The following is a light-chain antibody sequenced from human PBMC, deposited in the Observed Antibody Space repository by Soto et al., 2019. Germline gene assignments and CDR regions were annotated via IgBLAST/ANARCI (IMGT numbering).Light chain of an antibody. Sequence: DILMTQSPDSLAVSLGERATINCKSSQSVLYSSNNKNYLAWYQQKPGQPPKLLIYGASTRESGVPDRFSGSGSGTGFTLTISSLQAEDVAVYYCQQYYSTLALTFGGGTKVDIK. CDR2: GAS. V-gene: IGKV4-1*01. CDR3: QQYYSTLALT. J-gene: IGKJ4*01. CDR1: QSVLYSSNNKNY.